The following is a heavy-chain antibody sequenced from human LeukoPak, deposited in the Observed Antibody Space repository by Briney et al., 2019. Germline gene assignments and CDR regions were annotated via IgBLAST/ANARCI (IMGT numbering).Heavy chain of an antibody. D-gene: IGHD7-27*01. J-gene: IGHJ4*02. CDR2: INPNSGGT. Sequence: ASVKVSCKASGYTFTGYYMHWVRQAPGQGLEWMGWINPNSGGTNYAQKFQGRVTMTRDTSISTAYMELSRLRSDDTAVYYCAREDPNWGSIQLDYWGQGTLVTVSS. V-gene: IGHV1-2*02. CDR1: GYTFTGYY. CDR3: AREDPNWGSIQLDY.